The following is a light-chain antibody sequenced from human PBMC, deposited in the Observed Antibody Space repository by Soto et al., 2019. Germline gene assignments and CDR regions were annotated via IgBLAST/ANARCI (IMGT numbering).Light chain of an antibody. CDR3: QQYNNWPPWT. J-gene: IGKJ1*01. CDR2: GAS. CDR1: QSVSRN. Sequence: ERVMTQSPATLSVSPGERATLSCRASQSVSRNLAWYQQKPGQAPRLLIYGASTRATGIPARFSGSGSGTEFTLTISSLQSEDFAVYYWQQYNNWPPWTFGHGNKVDIK. V-gene: IGKV3-15*01.